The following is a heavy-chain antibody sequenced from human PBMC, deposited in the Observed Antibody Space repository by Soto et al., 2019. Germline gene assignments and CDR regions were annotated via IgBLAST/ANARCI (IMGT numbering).Heavy chain of an antibody. Sequence: GGSLRLSCAASGFTFSRSGMHCVRQAPGQGLEWVAVISFDGSNKYYADSVKGRFTISRDNSKNTLYLQMNSLRAEDTAVYYCARHTGFLEWLLFFFDYWGQGTQVTVSS. CDR1: GFTFSRSG. D-gene: IGHD3-3*01. J-gene: IGHJ4*02. CDR3: ARHTGFLEWLLFFFDY. CDR2: ISFDGSNK. V-gene: IGHV3-30-3*01.